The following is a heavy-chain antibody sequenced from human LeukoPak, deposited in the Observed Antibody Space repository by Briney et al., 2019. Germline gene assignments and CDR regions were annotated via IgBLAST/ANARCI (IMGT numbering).Heavy chain of an antibody. CDR2: ISADGGRT. CDR1: GLNFDDSA. Sequence: GGSLRLSCVASGLNFDDSAMHWVRQAPGKGLEWVSLISADGGRTFSAASVKGRFSISRDNSKNSLYLQMNSLRSEDTAMYYCAKESGKFDYWGQGTLVAVSS. J-gene: IGHJ4*02. V-gene: IGHV3-43*02. CDR3: AKESGKFDY.